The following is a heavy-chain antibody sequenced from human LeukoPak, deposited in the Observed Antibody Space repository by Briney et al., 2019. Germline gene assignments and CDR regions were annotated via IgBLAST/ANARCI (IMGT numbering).Heavy chain of an antibody. D-gene: IGHD3-3*01. CDR1: GDSISSSKDY. Sequence: SETLSLTCTVSGDSISSSKDYWAWIRQPPGKGLEWIASIYQSGSTYYNPSLKSRVTISVDTSQNQFSLKLTSVTAADTAVYYCARDRREAGYDFWSGGVYFDYWGQGTLVTVSS. V-gene: IGHV4-39*02. CDR2: IYQSGST. J-gene: IGHJ4*02. CDR3: ARDRREAGYDFWSGGVYFDY.